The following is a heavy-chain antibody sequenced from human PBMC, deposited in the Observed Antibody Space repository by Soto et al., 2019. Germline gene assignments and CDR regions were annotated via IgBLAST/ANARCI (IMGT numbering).Heavy chain of an antibody. V-gene: IGHV4-39*07. D-gene: IGHD3-10*01. CDR2: IYYSGST. Sequence: SETLSLTCTVSGGSISSSSYYWGWIRQPPGKGLEWIGSIYYSGSTNYNPSLKSRVTISVDTSKNQFSLKLSSVTAADTAVYYCARHRGKPYYYGSGSYYNLFDNWFDPWGQGTLVTVS. CDR3: ARHRGKPYYYGSGSYYNLFDNWFDP. J-gene: IGHJ5*02. CDR1: GGSISSSSYY.